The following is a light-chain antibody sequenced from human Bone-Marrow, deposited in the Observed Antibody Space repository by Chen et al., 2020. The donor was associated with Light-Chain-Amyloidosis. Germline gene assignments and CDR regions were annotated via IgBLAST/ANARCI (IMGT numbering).Light chain of an antibody. J-gene: IGLJ2*01. CDR3: TAWDDSLNVRV. V-gene: IGLV1-44*01. CDR1: SSNIGRNT. CDR2: SKD. Sequence: QSVLTPPPSASATPGQRVTTSCSAASSNIGRNTVNWYQQLPGAAPKLVIYSKDQRPIGGSDRFSGSKSGTSASLAITGLRSEDEADYYCTAWDDSLNVRVFGGGTKLTVL.